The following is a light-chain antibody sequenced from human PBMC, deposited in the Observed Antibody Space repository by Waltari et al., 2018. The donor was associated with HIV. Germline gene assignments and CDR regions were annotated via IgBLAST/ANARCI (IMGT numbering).Light chain of an antibody. J-gene: IGLJ2*01. V-gene: IGLV1-47*01. CDR3: ATWDDSLSGVL. CDR2: RNH. Sequence: SVLTQPPSASGTPGQRVTISCSGSSSNIGSHYVFWYQQLPGTAPKLLMHRNHLRPSGVPDRFSDSTSGTSASLAISGLRSEDEADYYCATWDDSLSGVLFGGGTKLTVL. CDR1: SSNIGSHY.